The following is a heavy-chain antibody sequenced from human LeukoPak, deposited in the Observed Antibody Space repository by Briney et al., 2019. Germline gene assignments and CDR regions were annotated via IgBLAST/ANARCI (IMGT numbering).Heavy chain of an antibody. CDR2: IYYSGGT. V-gene: IGHV4-39*01. CDR3: ARLRIAAAGGSGWFDP. CDR1: GGSISSSSYY. D-gene: IGHD6-13*01. Sequence: PSETLSLTCTVSGGSISSSSYYWGWIRQPPGKGLEWIGNIYYSGGTYYNPSLKSRVTISVDTSKNQFSLKLSAVTAADTAVYYCARLRIAAAGGSGWFDPWGQGTLVTVSS. J-gene: IGHJ5*02.